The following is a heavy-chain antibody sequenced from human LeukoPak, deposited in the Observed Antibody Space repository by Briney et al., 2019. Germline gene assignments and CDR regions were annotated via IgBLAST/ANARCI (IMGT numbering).Heavy chain of an antibody. CDR1: GGSISSSSYY. CDR3: ARVSYGSGTYYFDY. D-gene: IGHD3-10*01. J-gene: IGHJ4*02. V-gene: IGHV4-39*07. Sequence: SETLSLTCTVSGGSISSSSYYWGWIRQPPGKGLEWIGNIYYSGSTYYNPSLKSRVTISVDTSKNQFSLKLSSVTAADTAVYYCARVSYGSGTYYFDYWGQGALVTVSS. CDR2: IYYSGST.